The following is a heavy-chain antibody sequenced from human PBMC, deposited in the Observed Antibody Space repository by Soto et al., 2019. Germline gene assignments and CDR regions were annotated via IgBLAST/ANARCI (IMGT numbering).Heavy chain of an antibody. CDR1: GFTFSSYA. CDR2: ISGSGGST. D-gene: IGHD2-2*02. J-gene: IGHJ4*02. V-gene: IGHV3-23*01. CDR3: TKDLGLTIVGLPAAIMGAFDY. Sequence: GSLSLSCAASGFTFSSYAMSWVRPAPGKGLEWVSAISGSGGSTYYADSVKGRFIISRDNSKNTLYLQMNSLRAEDTAVYYCTKDLGLTIVGLPAAIMGAFDYSGQRSPVTVS.